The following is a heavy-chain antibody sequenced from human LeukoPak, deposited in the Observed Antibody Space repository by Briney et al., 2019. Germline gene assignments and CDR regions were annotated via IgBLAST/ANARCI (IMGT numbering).Heavy chain of an antibody. CDR3: ARGLRGHSPVDY. CDR1: GGSFSGYY. Sequence: PSETLPLTCAVYGGSFSGYYWSWIRQPPGKGLEWIGEINHSGSTNYNPSLKSRVTISVDTSKNQFSLKLSSVTAADTAVYYCARGLRGHSPVDYWGQGTLVTVSS. V-gene: IGHV4-34*01. J-gene: IGHJ4*02. CDR2: INHSGST. D-gene: IGHD5-18*01.